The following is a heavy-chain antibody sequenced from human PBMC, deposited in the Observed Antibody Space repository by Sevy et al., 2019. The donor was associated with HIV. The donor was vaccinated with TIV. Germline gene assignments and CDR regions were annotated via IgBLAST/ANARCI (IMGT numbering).Heavy chain of an antibody. CDR3: ARDIAARPGMDV. CDR2: IIPIFGTA. J-gene: IGHJ6*02. V-gene: IGHV1-69*13. D-gene: IGHD6-6*01. Sequence: ASVKVSYKASGGTFSSYAISWVRQAPGQGLEWMGGIIPIFGTANYAQKFQGRVTITADESTSTAYMELSSLRSEDTAVYYCARDIAARPGMDVWGQGTTVTVSS. CDR1: GGTFSSYA.